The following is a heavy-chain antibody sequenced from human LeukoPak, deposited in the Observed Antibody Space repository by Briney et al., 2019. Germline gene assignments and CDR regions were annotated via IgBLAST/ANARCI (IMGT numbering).Heavy chain of an antibody. V-gene: IGHV1-2*02. D-gene: IGHD1-14*01. J-gene: IGHJ4*02. CDR3: ARDQGLPEIILVPAY. CDR1: GYTFTDYY. Sequence: ASVKVSCKASGYTFTDYYLHWVRQAPGQGLEWMGWINPNSGGTTYAQKFQARVTMTRDASISTAYMELSRLTPDDTAVYYCARDQGLPEIILVPAYWGQGTLVTVSS. CDR2: INPNSGGT.